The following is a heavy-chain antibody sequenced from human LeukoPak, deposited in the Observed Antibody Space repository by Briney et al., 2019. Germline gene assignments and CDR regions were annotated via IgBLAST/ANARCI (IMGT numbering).Heavy chain of an antibody. CDR2: ISAYNGYT. CDR1: GYTFTSYG. V-gene: IGHV1-18*01. D-gene: IGHD3-9*01. CDR3: ARTSYYDILTGYPHMDV. Sequence: ASVKVSCKASGYTFTSYGISWVRQAPGQGLEWMGWISAYNGYTNYAHKFQGRVTMTRDTSTSSAYMERSRLRSDDTAVYYCARTSYYDILTGYPHMDVWGKGTTVTISS. J-gene: IGHJ6*03.